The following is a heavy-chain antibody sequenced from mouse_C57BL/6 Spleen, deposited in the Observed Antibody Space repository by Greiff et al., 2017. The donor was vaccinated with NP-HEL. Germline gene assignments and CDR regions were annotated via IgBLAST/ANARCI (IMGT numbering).Heavy chain of an antibody. J-gene: IGHJ4*01. CDR1: GFTFSDYG. CDR2: ISSGSSTI. CDR3: ARGGDAMDY. D-gene: IGHD1-1*02. Sequence: DVHLVESGGGLVKPGGSLKLSCAASGFTFSDYGMHWVRQAPEKGLEWVAYISSGSSTIYDADTVKGRFTISRDNAKNTLFLQMTSLRSEDTAMYYCARGGDAMDYWGQGTSVTVSS. V-gene: IGHV5-17*01.